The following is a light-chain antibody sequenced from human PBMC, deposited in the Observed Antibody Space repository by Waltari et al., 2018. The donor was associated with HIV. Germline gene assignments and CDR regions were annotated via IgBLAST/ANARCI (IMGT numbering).Light chain of an antibody. CDR2: GAS. J-gene: IGKJ2*01. V-gene: IGKV3-20*01. Sequence: EVVLTQSPGTLSLSPGERVTLSCRASQSVRSDYLAWYQQQPGQAPRLLIYGASNRATDIPQRFSGSGSGTDFTLTISRLEPEDFAVYYCQQYGGSPYTFGQGTKLEIK. CDR1: QSVRSDY. CDR3: QQYGGSPYT.